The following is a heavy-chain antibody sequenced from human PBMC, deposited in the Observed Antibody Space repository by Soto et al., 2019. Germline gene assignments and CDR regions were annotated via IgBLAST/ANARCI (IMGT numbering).Heavy chain of an antibody. CDR2: IIPIFGTA. CDR3: ARYDYVWGSYRY. Sequence: GASVKVSCKASGGTFSSYAISWVRQAPGQGLEWMGGIIPIFGTANYAQKFQGRVTITADESTSTAYMELSSRRSEDAAVYYCARYDYVWGSYRYWSQGTLVTVSS. CDR1: GGTFSSYA. D-gene: IGHD3-16*02. V-gene: IGHV1-69*13. J-gene: IGHJ4*02.